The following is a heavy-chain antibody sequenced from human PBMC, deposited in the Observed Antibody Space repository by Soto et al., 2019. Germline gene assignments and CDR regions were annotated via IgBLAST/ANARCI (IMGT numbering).Heavy chain of an antibody. J-gene: IGHJ4*02. CDR3: ARGCDYYDSSGYSYYFDY. V-gene: IGHV4-30-2*01. CDR1: GGSISSGGYS. D-gene: IGHD3-22*01. Sequence: QLQLQESGSGLVKPSQTLSLTCAVSGGSISSGGYSWSWIRQPPGKGLEWIGYIYHSGSTYYNPSLKSRVTISVDRSKNQFSLKLSSVTAADTAVYYCARGCDYYDSSGYSYYFDYWGQGTLVTVSS. CDR2: IYHSGST.